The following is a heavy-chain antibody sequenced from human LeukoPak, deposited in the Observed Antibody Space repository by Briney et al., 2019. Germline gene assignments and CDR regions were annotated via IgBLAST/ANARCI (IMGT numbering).Heavy chain of an antibody. Sequence: PGRSLRLSCAASAFTFSSYGTHWVRQAPGKGLEWVAVISYEGSSKYYADSVKGRFTISRDNSKNTLYVQMNSLRAEDTAVYHCVRDRDHYGSGSSYFDYWGQGTLVTVSS. J-gene: IGHJ4*02. D-gene: IGHD3-10*01. CDR3: VRDRDHYGSGSSYFDY. CDR2: ISYEGSSK. V-gene: IGHV3-30*03. CDR1: AFTFSSYG.